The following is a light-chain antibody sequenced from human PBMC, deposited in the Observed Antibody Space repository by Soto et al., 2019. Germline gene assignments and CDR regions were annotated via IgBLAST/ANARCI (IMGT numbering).Light chain of an antibody. CDR1: QSVSNSY. CDR3: QQYVSSFRT. CDR2: DAS. Sequence: EIVLTQSPATLSLSPGERATLSCGASQSVSNSYLAWYQQKPGLAPRLLIYDASNRATGIPDRFSGSGSGKDFTLTISRLEPEDFAGYYCQQYVSSFRTFGQGPKVEI. J-gene: IGKJ1*01. V-gene: IGKV3D-20*01.